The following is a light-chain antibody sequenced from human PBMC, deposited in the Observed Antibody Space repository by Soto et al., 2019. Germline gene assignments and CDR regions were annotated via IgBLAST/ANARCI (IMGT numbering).Light chain of an antibody. V-gene: IGKV1-39*01. J-gene: IGKJ1*01. CDR1: QSISSY. Sequence: DIPMTQSPSCPCASVGDRVTMTCRASQSISSYLNWYQQKPGKAPKLLIYAASSLQSGVPSRFSGSGSGTDFTLTISSLQPEDFATYYCQQSYSTPQFGQGTKVDIK. CDR3: QQSYSTPQ. CDR2: AAS.